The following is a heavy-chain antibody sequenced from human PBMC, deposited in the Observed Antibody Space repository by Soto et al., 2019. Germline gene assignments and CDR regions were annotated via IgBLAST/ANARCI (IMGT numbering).Heavy chain of an antibody. Sequence: QVQLQESGPGLVKPSQTLSLTCTVSGGSISSGGYYWSWIRQHPGKGLEWIWYISYSGTTYYNPSLKSRVTISVDTSKNQFSLKLSSVNAADTAVYYCARESPRRGMDVWGQGTTVTVSS. J-gene: IGHJ6*02. V-gene: IGHV4-31*03. CDR3: ARESPRRGMDV. CDR2: ISYSGTT. CDR1: GGSISSGGYY.